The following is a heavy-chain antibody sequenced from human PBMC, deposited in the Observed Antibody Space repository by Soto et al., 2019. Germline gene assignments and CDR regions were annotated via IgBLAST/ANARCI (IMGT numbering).Heavy chain of an antibody. CDR3: ARRAETNGWNGFGADKYYFDF. CDR2: MNPSTGNS. D-gene: IGHD1-1*01. V-gene: IGHV1-8*01. Sequence: XSVKVSCNASGYTFTSYDIYWGRQATGQGLEWMGWMNPSTGNSGYAQKLQGRVTMTSDTSISTAHMELSSLRSEDTAVYYCARRAETNGWNGFGADKYYFDFWGQGTLVTV. CDR1: GYTFTSYD. J-gene: IGHJ4*02.